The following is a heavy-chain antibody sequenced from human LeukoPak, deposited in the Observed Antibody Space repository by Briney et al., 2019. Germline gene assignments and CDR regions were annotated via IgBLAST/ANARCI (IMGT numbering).Heavy chain of an antibody. J-gene: IGHJ3*02. Sequence: PGGSLRLSCAASGFTFSSYSMHWVRQAPGKGLEYVSGISSNGGSTWYAGSVKGRFTISRDNSKNTLYLQMNSLRAEDTAVYYCARDLNGITGTLGPFDIWGQGTMVTVSS. CDR1: GFTFSSYS. CDR2: ISSNGGST. CDR3: ARDLNGITGTLGPFDI. V-gene: IGHV3-64*04. D-gene: IGHD1-7*01.